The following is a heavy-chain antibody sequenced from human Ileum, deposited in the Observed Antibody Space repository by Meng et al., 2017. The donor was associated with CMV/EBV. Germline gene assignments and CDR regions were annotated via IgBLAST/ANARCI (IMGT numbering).Heavy chain of an antibody. CDR1: GFPFATSW. V-gene: IGHV3-74*01. Sequence: GESLKISCAASGFPFATSWMHWVRQVPGKGLVWVSRLTGDGWTDYADSVKGRFTIPRDDATSTLYLQMNSLRAEDTAVYYCARDGSYKLDYWGKGTLVTVSS. CDR2: LTGDGWT. D-gene: IGHD1-26*01. J-gene: IGHJ4*02. CDR3: ARDGSYKLDY.